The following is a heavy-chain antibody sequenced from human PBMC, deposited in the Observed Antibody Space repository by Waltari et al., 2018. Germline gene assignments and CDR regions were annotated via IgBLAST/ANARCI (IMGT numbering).Heavy chain of an antibody. CDR2: ISYAGTT. D-gene: IGHD5-12*01. CDR1: GGSIDTPKHY. V-gene: IGHV4-39*01. J-gene: IGHJ3*01. Sequence: QLQLQESGPGPVKPSETLSLTCSVSGGSIDTPKHYWSWIRQPPGQGLEWIGTISYAGTTYTNPSLRSRRTISRDTSKNQLSLTLGSTTAADTAVYYCATYIGASVGTAAFDVWGQGTMVTVSS. CDR3: ATYIGASVGTAAFDV.